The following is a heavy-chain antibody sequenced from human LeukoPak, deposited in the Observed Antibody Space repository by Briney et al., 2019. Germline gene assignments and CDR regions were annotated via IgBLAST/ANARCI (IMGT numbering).Heavy chain of an antibody. J-gene: IGHJ1*01. CDR3: ASSSGWPGEEYFQH. V-gene: IGHV4-59*08. CDR1: GGSISSYY. CDR2: IYYSGST. Sequence: SETLSLTRTVSGGSISSYYWSWIRQPPGKGLEWIGYIYYSGSTNYNPSLKSRVTISVDTSKNQFSLKLSSVTAADTAVYYCASSSGWPGEEYFQHWGQGTLVTVSS. D-gene: IGHD6-19*01.